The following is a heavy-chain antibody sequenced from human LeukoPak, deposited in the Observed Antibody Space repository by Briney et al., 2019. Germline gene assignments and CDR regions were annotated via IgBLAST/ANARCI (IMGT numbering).Heavy chain of an antibody. D-gene: IGHD1-1*01. CDR2: MNPNSGNT. CDR1: GYTFTSYD. J-gene: IGHJ6*02. CDR3: ATPTQLYYYYGMDV. Sequence: ASVKVSCKASGYTFTSYDINWVGQATGQGLEGREWMNPNSGNTGYAQKFQGRVTMTRNTSISTAYMELSSLRSEDTAVYYCATPTQLYYYYGMDVWGQGTTVTVSS. V-gene: IGHV1-8*01.